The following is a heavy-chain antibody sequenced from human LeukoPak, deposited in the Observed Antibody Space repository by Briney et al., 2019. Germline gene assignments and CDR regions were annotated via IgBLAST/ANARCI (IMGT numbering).Heavy chain of an antibody. V-gene: IGHV3-74*01. CDR1: GFTFSRYW. D-gene: IGHD3-9*01. Sequence: GGSLRLSCVASGFTFSRYWMHWVRQAPGKGLGWVSRINSDGRSTNYADSVRGRFSISRDNAENTLYLQMNSLRVEDTAVYYCVRGADTGYSSDSWGQGTLVTVSS. CDR3: VRGADTGYSSDS. J-gene: IGHJ4*02. CDR2: INSDGRST.